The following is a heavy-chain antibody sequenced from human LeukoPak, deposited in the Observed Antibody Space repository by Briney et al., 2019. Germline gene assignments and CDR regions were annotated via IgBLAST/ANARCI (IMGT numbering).Heavy chain of an antibody. CDR1: GFTFSSYG. D-gene: IGHD3-22*01. Sequence: GRSLRLSCAASGFTFSSYGMNWVRQAPGKGLEWVANIKQDGSEKYYVDSVKGRFTISRDNAKNSLYLQMNSLRAEDTAVYYCATYSSLNRREFQYWGQGTLLTVSS. J-gene: IGHJ1*01. CDR2: IKQDGSEK. CDR3: ATYSSLNRREFQY. V-gene: IGHV3-7*01.